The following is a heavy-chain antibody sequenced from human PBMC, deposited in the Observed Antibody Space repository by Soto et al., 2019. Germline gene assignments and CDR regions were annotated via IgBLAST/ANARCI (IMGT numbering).Heavy chain of an antibody. CDR3: ARSVAGRGVYYYYGMDV. CDR2: INPNSGGT. V-gene: IGHV1-2*04. J-gene: IGHJ6*02. Sequence: QVQLVQSGAEVKKPGASVKVSCKASGYTFTGYYMHWVRQAPGQGLEWMGWINPNSGGTNYAQKFQGWVTMTRETSLSTAYMELSRLRSDDTAVYYCARSVAGRGVYYYYGMDVWGQGTTVTVSS. D-gene: IGHD6-19*01. CDR1: GYTFTGYY.